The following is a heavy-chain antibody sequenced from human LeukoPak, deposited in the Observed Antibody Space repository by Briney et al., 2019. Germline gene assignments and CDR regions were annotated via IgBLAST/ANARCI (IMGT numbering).Heavy chain of an antibody. Sequence: PSETLSLTCTVSGGSISSSSYSWGWIRQPPGKGLEWIGEINHSGSTNYNPSLKSRVTISVDTSKNQFSLKLSSVTAADTAVYYCARGHYGSYGMDVWGQGTTVTVSS. CDR2: INHSGST. J-gene: IGHJ6*02. CDR1: GGSISSSSYS. D-gene: IGHD3-16*01. V-gene: IGHV4-39*07. CDR3: ARGHYGSYGMDV.